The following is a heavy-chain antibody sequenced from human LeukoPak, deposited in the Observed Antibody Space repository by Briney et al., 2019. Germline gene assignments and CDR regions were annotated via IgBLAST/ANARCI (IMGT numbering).Heavy chain of an antibody. J-gene: IGHJ4*02. V-gene: IGHV3-15*07. CDR1: GFTFDDYA. CDR2: IKTKSEGGTK. CDR3: STDQGGDILTGC. Sequence: GGSLRLSCAASGFTFDDYAMHWVRQAPGKGLEWVGRIKTKSEGGTKDYAAPVRGRFTISRDDSENTLYLQMNSLKTEDTALYYCSTDQGGDILTGCWGQGTLVTVSS. D-gene: IGHD3-9*01.